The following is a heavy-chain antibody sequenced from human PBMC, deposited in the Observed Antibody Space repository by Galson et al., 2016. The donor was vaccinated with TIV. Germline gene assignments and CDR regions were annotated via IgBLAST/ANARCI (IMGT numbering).Heavy chain of an antibody. CDR2: ISVYNGNT. J-gene: IGHJ6*02. Sequence: SVKVSCKASGYTFSRYGITWVRQDPGQGLEWMGWISVYNGNTKYEQNIQGRVTMTTDTSTTTAYMELRSLRSDDTAIYYCARHGEMSTMTYSYKYGLDVWGQGTTVTVSS. CDR3: ARHGEMSTMTYSYKYGLDV. CDR1: GYTFSRYG. D-gene: IGHD5-24*01. V-gene: IGHV1-18*04.